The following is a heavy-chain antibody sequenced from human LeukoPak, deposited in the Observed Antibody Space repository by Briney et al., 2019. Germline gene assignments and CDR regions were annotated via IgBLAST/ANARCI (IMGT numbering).Heavy chain of an antibody. V-gene: IGHV3-23*01. J-gene: IGHJ1*01. CDR3: AKDDAWGRYKD. CDR2: ISPSGGIT. D-gene: IGHD3-16*01. CDR1: GFTFSNYW. Sequence: GSLRLSCAASGFTFSNYWMHWVRQAPGKGLVWVSGISPSGGITYYTDSVRGRFTISRDNSKNTVSLQMNSLRGEDTAVYYCAKDDAWGRYKDWGQGTLVTVSS.